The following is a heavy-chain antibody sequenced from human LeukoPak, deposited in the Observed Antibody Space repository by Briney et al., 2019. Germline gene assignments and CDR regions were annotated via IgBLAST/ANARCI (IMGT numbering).Heavy chain of an antibody. J-gene: IGHJ3*02. CDR2: ISSSGSTK. CDR1: GFTFSRYT. CDR3: AKEGFNAFDI. V-gene: IGHV3-48*04. Sequence: GGSLRLSCAASGFTFSRYTMNWVRQAPGKGLEWVSYISSSGSTKYYADSVKGRFTVTRDNAKNSLYLQMNSLRVEDTAVYYCAKEGFNAFDIWGQGTMVTVSS.